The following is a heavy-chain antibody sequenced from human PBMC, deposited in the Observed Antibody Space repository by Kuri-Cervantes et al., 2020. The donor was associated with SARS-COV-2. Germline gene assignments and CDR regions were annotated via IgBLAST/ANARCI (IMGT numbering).Heavy chain of an antibody. D-gene: IGHD1-26*01. CDR2: IHYSGST. J-gene: IGHJ6*02. V-gene: IGHV4-59*01. CDR3: ARLGATKGSYYYGVDV. CDR1: GGSISSYY. Sequence: SETLSLTCPVSGGSISSYYWSWMRQPPGKGLEWIGNIHYSGSTNYHPSLKSRVTISVATSKNQLSLRLSSVTAADTAVYYCARLGATKGSYYYGVDVWGQGTTVTVSS.